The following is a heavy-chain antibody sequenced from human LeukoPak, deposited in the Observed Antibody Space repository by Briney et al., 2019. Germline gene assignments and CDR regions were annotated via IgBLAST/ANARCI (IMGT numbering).Heavy chain of an antibody. Sequence: PGGSLRLSCSASGFTVSRYGMHWVRQTPGKGPEWVANTWAVKWSDGNDKFYADSVKGRLQMNSLRPEDTAIYYCARARDAYIHGLEHWDRGTLVTVSS. J-gene: IGHJ4*02. CDR2: KWSDGNDK. CDR3: ARARDAYIHGLEH. D-gene: IGHD2-2*01. CDR1: GFTVSRYG. V-gene: IGHV3-33*01.